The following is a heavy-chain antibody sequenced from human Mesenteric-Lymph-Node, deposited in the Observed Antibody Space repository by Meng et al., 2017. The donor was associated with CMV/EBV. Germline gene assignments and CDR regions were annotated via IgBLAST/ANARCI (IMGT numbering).Heavy chain of an antibody. J-gene: IGHJ4*02. Sequence: SVKVSCKASGGTFSSYTISWVRQAPGQGLEWMGRIIPILGIANYAQKFQGRVTITADKSTSTAYMELSSLRSEDTAVYYCARDGYDILTGYYVYFDYWGQGTLVTVSS. V-gene: IGHV1-69*04. CDR2: IIPILGIA. CDR1: GGTFSSYT. CDR3: ARDGYDILTGYYVYFDY. D-gene: IGHD3-9*01.